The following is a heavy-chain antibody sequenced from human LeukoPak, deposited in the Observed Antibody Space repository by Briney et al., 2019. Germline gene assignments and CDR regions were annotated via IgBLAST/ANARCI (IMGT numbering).Heavy chain of an antibody. J-gene: IGHJ4*02. D-gene: IGHD1-26*01. Sequence: PGGSLSLSYAASGFTFSDHYMDWVRQAPGKGLEWVGRTRNKANSYTTEYAASVKGRFTISRDYSKNSLYLQMNSLKTEDTAVYYCARASMRGSLYYFDYSGQGTLVTVSS. V-gene: IGHV3-72*01. CDR2: TRNKANSYTT. CDR3: ARASMRGSLYYFDY. CDR1: GFTFSDHY.